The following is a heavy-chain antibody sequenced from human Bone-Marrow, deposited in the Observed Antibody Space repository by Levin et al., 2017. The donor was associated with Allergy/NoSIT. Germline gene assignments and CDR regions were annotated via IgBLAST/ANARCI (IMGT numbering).Heavy chain of an antibody. V-gene: IGHV3-48*03. CDR2: ISSSGNNA. CDR3: ARERSTSGFDY. D-gene: IGHD2-2*01. J-gene: IGHJ4*02. Sequence: GSLRLSCAASGFTLSSYEMNWVRQAPGKGLEWVSYISSSGNNADYADSVRGRFTISRDNAKSLLYLQMDSLTAEDTAIYYCARERSTSGFDYWGQGTLVTVSS. CDR1: GFTLSSYE.